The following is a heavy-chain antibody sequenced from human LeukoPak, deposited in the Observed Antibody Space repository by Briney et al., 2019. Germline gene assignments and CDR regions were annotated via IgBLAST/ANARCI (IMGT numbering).Heavy chain of an antibody. J-gene: IGHJ4*02. D-gene: IGHD4-17*01. V-gene: IGHV4-4*07. CDR2: IHSSGST. CDR3: ARVGNYGQYYFDY. Sequence: PSETLSLTCTVSGGSISYYWSWIRQPAGKGLEWIGRIHSSGSTYYNPSLKSRVTMSVDTSKNQFSLKLSSVTAADTAVYYCARVGNYGQYYFDYWGQGTLVTVSS. CDR1: GGSISYY.